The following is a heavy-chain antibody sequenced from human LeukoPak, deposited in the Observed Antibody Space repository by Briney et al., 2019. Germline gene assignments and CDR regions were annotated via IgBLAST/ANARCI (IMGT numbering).Heavy chain of an antibody. J-gene: IGHJ4*02. Sequence: KPSETLSLTCTVSGGSISSYYWSWIRQPPGKGLEWIGYIYYSGSTNYNPSLKSRVTISVDTSKNQFSLKLSSATAADTAVYYCARAVSYGDYDYWGQGTLVTVSS. V-gene: IGHV4-59*01. D-gene: IGHD4-17*01. CDR2: IYYSGST. CDR1: GGSISSYY. CDR3: ARAVSYGDYDY.